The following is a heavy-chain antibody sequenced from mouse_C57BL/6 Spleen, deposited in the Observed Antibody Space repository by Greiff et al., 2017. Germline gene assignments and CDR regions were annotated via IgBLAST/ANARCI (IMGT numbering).Heavy chain of an antibody. Sequence: EVKVVESGPGMVKPSQSLSLTCTVTGYSITSGYDWHWIRHFPGNKLEWMGYISYSGSTNYNPSLKSRISITHDTSKNHFFLKLNSVTTEDTATYYCASSWDDYYAMDYWGQGTSVTVSS. V-gene: IGHV3-1*01. J-gene: IGHJ4*01. CDR1: GYSITSGYD. D-gene: IGHD4-1*01. CDR3: ASSWDDYYAMDY. CDR2: ISYSGST.